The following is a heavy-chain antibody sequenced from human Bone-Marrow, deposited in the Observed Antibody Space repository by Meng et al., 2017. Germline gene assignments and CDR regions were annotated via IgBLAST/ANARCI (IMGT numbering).Heavy chain of an antibody. CDR1: GYTFTSYD. CDR2: MNPNSGNT. D-gene: IGHD2-15*01. CDR3: ARGYCSGGSCYYVDY. Sequence: GRSGAEVKKPGASVKVSCTASGYTFTSYDINWVRQATAQRLEWMGWMNPNSGNTGFAQKFQGRVTITKNTSITTAYMELSSLRSEDTAVYYCARGYCSGGSCYYVDYWGQGTLVTVSS. V-gene: IGHV1-8*03. J-gene: IGHJ4*02.